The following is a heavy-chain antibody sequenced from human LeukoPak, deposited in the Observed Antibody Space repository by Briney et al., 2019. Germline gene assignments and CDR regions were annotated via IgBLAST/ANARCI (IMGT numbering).Heavy chain of an antibody. CDR2: INPNSGGT. Sequence: ASVKVSCKASGYTFTGYYMHWVRQAPGQGREWMGWINPNSGGTNYAQKFQGRVTMTRDTSISTAYMELSRLRSDDTAVYYCARGGLRFLEWQPADAFDIWGQGTMVTVSS. D-gene: IGHD3-3*01. CDR1: GYTFTGYY. V-gene: IGHV1-2*02. J-gene: IGHJ3*02. CDR3: ARGGLRFLEWQPADAFDI.